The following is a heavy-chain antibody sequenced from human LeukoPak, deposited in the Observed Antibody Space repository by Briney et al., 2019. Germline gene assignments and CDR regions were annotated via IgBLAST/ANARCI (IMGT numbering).Heavy chain of an antibody. CDR1: GFTFSNYW. V-gene: IGHV3-74*01. D-gene: IGHD6-19*01. CDR3: ARDLSSSGWSFHY. Sequence: GGSLRLSCAASGFTFSNYWMHWVRQAPGKGLVWVSRINSDGRSTNYADSVKGRFTISRDNAKNTLFLQMNSLRAEDAAVYYCARDLSSSGWSFHYWGQGTLVTVSS. CDR2: INSDGRST. J-gene: IGHJ4*02.